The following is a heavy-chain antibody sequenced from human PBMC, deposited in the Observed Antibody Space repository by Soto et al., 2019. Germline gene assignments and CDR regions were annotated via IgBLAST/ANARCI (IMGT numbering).Heavy chain of an antibody. CDR3: ARGRGTEHNWNFLDAFNF. J-gene: IGHJ3*01. D-gene: IGHD1-7*01. CDR1: GYTFSTYW. Sequence: GESLKISCEGSGYTFSTYWIGWVRQMPGKGLEWLGLIYPADSDVRYSPSFQGHVTMSADESISTAYLQWASLKASDAAIYYCARGRGTEHNWNFLDAFNFWGQGTMVT. CDR2: IYPADSDV. V-gene: IGHV5-51*01.